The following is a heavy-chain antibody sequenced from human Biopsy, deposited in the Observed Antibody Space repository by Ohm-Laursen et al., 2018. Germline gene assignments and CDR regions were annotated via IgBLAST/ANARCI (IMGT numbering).Heavy chain of an antibody. Sequence: SLRLSCAASGFIFSDQYMDWIRQAPGKGLEWIARIRSKPKGHTTEQAASVKGRFTISRDDSKNSLYLQMNTLKIEDTAVYYCTTGTEGRIHGYWGQGTLVTVSS. CDR1: GFIFSDQY. V-gene: IGHV3-72*01. CDR3: TTGTEGRIHGY. D-gene: IGHD3-10*01. J-gene: IGHJ4*02. CDR2: IRSKPKGHTT.